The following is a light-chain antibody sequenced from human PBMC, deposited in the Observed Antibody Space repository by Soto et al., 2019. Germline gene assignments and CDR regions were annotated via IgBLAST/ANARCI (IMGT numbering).Light chain of an antibody. CDR2: DAS. V-gene: IGKV3-11*01. CDR1: QSVSSY. J-gene: IGKJ5*01. CDR3: QQRSNWPRLT. Sequence: EIVLTQSPATLSLSPGERATLSCRASQSVSSYLAWYQQKPGQAPRRLIYDASNRATGIPARFSGSGSGTDFTLTISSLEPEDFAVSYCQQRSNWPRLTFGQGTRLEIK.